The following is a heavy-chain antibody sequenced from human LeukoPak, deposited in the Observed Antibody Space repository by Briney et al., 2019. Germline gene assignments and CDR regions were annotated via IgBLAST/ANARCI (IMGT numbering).Heavy chain of an antibody. CDR1: GYTFTSYG. J-gene: IGHJ4*02. Sequence: ASVKVSCKASGYTFTSYGISWVRQAPGQGLEWMGWINPKNAGTNYAQKFQGGVTMTRDTSITTAYMDLRSLRSDDTAVYYCARGYYDSSGYYVRDFDYWGQGTLVTVSS. V-gene: IGHV1-2*02. D-gene: IGHD3-22*01. CDR2: INPKNAGT. CDR3: ARGYYDSSGYYVRDFDY.